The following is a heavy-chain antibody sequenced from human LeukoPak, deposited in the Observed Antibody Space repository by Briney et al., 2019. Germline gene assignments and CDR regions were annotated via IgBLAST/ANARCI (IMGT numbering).Heavy chain of an antibody. J-gene: IGHJ5*02. D-gene: IGHD3-10*01. CDR1: GFTFDDYG. CDR2: INWNGGST. CDR3: ARYYYGSRTSFDP. V-gene: IGHV3-20*04. Sequence: GGSLRLSCAASGFTFDDYGMSWVRQAPGKGLEWVSGINWNGGSTGYADSVKGRFTISRDNAQNSLYLEMSSLRAEDTAVYYCARYYYGSRTSFDPWGQGTLVTVSS.